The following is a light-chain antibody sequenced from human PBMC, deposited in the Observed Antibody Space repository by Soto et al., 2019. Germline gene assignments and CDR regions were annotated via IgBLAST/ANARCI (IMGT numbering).Light chain of an antibody. V-gene: IGLV2-18*02. J-gene: IGLJ3*02. CDR2: EVS. Sequence: QSALTQPPSVSGSPGQSVTISCTGTSSDVGSYNRVSWYQQPPGIAPKLMIYEVSNRPSGVPDRFSGSKSGNTASLTISGLQAEDEADYYCSSYTSSSPWVFGGGTQLTVL. CDR3: SSYTSSSPWV. CDR1: SSDVGSYNR.